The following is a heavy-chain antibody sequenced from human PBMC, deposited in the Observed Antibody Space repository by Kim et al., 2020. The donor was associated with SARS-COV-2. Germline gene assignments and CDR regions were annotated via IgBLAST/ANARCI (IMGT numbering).Heavy chain of an antibody. CDR3: AKSRSGYSGYDHAFDV. CDR2: INAANGNT. Sequence: ASVKVSCKASGYTFTRFSLHWVRQAPGQRLEWMGWINAANGNTRYSQKFQGRVTITRDTSANTGYMELSSLRSEDTAVYYCAKSRSGYSGYDHAFDVWGQGTMVTVSS. D-gene: IGHD5-12*01. J-gene: IGHJ3*01. CDR1: GYTFTRFS. V-gene: IGHV1-3*01.